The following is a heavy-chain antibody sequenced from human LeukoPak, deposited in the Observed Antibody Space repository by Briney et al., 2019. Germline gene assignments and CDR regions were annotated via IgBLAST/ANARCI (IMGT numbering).Heavy chain of an antibody. Sequence: QSGGSLRLSCAASGFTISGYWMHWVRQAPGKGLVWVSRISGDGSITAYADSVKGRFTISRDNAKNTLYLQMNSLRAEDTAVYYCATKTSGSYGYFDYWGQGTLVTVSS. CDR2: ISGDGSIT. CDR1: GFTISGYW. J-gene: IGHJ4*02. V-gene: IGHV3-74*01. CDR3: ATKTSGSYGYFDY. D-gene: IGHD1-26*01.